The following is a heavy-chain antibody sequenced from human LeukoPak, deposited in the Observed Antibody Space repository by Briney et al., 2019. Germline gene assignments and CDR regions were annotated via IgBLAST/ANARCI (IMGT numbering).Heavy chain of an antibody. V-gene: IGHV4-31*03. Sequence: SQTLSLTCTVSGGSISSGGYYWNWIRQHPGKGLEWIGYIYYSGSTYYNPSLKSRVTILVDTSKNQFSPKLSSVTAADTAVYYCARESGTFSYYFDYWGQGTLVTVSS. J-gene: IGHJ4*02. CDR2: IYYSGST. CDR3: ARESGTFSYYFDY. D-gene: IGHD2-15*01. CDR1: GGSISSGGYY.